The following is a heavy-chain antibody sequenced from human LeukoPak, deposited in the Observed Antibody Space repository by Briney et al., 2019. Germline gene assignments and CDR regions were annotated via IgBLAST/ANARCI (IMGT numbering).Heavy chain of an antibody. CDR3: AKSITIFGVVIDAFGI. Sequence: GRSLRLSCAASGFTFDDYAMHWVRQAPGKGLEWVSGISWNSGSIGYADSVKGRFTISRDNAKNSLYLQMNSLRAEDMALYYCAKSITIFGVVIDAFGIWGQGTMVTVSS. J-gene: IGHJ3*02. CDR2: ISWNSGSI. V-gene: IGHV3-9*03. D-gene: IGHD3-3*01. CDR1: GFTFDDYA.